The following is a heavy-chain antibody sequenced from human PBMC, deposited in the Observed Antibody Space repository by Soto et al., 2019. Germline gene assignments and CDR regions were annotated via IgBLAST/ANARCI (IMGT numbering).Heavy chain of an antibody. CDR2: IYHSGST. J-gene: IGHJ5*02. V-gene: IGHV4-4*02. D-gene: IGHD3-10*01. Sequence: QVQLQESGPGLVKPSGTLSLTCAVSSGSISSSNWWSWVRQPPGKGLEWIGEIYHSGSTNYNPSLKSRVTISVDKSKNQFSLKLSSVTAADTAVYYCASSPDYGSGSYYWFDPWRQGTLVTVSS. CDR3: ASSPDYGSGSYYWFDP. CDR1: SGSISSSNW.